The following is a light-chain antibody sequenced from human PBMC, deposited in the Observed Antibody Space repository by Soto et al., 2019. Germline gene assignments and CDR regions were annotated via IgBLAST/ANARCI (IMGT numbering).Light chain of an antibody. J-gene: IGKJ4*01. Sequence: IQMTQSPSTLSASVGDRVTITCRASQSISNWLALYQQKPGKAPKLLIYKASSLEGGVPSRFSGSGSGTEFTLTISSLQPDDFATYYCQQYNSYLLTFGGGTKVDIK. CDR1: QSISNW. CDR3: QQYNSYLLT. CDR2: KAS. V-gene: IGKV1-5*03.